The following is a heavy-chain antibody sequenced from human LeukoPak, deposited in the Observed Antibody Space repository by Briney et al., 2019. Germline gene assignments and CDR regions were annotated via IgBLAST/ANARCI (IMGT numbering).Heavy chain of an antibody. D-gene: IGHD1-1*01. J-gene: IGHJ4*02. V-gene: IGHV4-59*01. CDR1: GGSTSSYY. Sequence: SETLSLTCTVSGGSTSSYYWSWIRQPPGKGLEWIGYIYYSGSTNYNPSLKSRVTISVDTSKNQLSLKLSSVTAADTAVYYCARGSGGWKPYGYWGQGTLVTVSS. CDR3: ARGSGGWKPYGY. CDR2: IYYSGST.